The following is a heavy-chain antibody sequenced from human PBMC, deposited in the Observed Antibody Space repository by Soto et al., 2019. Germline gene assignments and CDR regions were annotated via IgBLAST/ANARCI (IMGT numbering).Heavy chain of an antibody. CDR1: GGSISGGGFS. CDR2: ILHTGGT. Sequence: PSETLSLTCAASGGSISGGGFSWSWIRQPPGKGLKWTGYILHTGGTQYNPSLKSRVSMSVDKSKNQFSLHLTSVTAADTAVYYCARLQFGEGFDYWGQGALVTV. CDR3: ARLQFGEGFDY. J-gene: IGHJ4*02. D-gene: IGHD3-10*01. V-gene: IGHV4-30-2*01.